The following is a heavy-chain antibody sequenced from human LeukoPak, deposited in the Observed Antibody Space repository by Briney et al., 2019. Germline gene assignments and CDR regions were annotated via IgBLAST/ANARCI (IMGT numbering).Heavy chain of an antibody. CDR1: GFTFSNAW. D-gene: IGHD7-27*01. J-gene: IGHJ5*02. V-gene: IGHV3-15*01. Sequence: GGSLRLSCAASGFTFSNAWMSWVRQAPGKGLEWVGRIKSKTDGGTTDYAAPVKGRFTISRDDTKNTLYLQMNSLKTEDTAVYYCTTDSAQTGVDPWGQGTLVTVSS. CDR3: TTDSAQTGVDP. CDR2: IKSKTDGGTT.